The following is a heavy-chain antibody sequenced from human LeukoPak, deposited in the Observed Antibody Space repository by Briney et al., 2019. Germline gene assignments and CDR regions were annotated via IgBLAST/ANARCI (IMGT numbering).Heavy chain of an antibody. V-gene: IGHV1-2*02. CDR1: GYTFTDYY. Sequence: ASVKVSCKASGYTFTDYYIHWVRQAPGQGLECMGWINPNGGGTYYAQKFQGSVTMTIDTSISTAYMELSRLRSDDTAVYYCARLHHSYDSSDWGQGTLVTVSS. CDR3: ARLHHSYDSSD. D-gene: IGHD3-22*01. J-gene: IGHJ4*02. CDR2: INPNGGGT.